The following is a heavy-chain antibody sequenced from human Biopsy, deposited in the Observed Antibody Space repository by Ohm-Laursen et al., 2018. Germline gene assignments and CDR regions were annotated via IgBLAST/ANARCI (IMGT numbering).Heavy chain of an antibody. Sequence: GASVKVSCKASGYTFTTYDITWVRQATGQGPEWMGWMNPTSGNTGYAHKFRGRVTMTSDSSISTAYLEVSSLTFEDTAVYYCARAVRYRLLSDPWGQGTLVTVSS. J-gene: IGHJ5*02. V-gene: IGHV1-8*01. CDR1: GYTFTTYD. D-gene: IGHD2/OR15-2a*01. CDR2: MNPTSGNT. CDR3: ARAVRYRLLSDP.